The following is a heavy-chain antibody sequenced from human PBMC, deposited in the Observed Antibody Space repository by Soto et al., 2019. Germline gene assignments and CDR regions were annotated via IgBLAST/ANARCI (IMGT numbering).Heavy chain of an antibody. V-gene: IGHV1-8*01. CDR3: AMTLSGDVVGY. CDR1: GYTFTSYD. D-gene: IGHD4-17*01. J-gene: IGHJ4*02. Sequence: QVQLVQSGAEVKKPGASVKVSCKASGYTFTSYDINWVRQATGQGLEWMGWMNPNSGNTGYAQKFQCRDTITRNTSISKAYIELCSLRSEDTAVYYCAMTLSGDVVGYWCQGTLVTVSS. CDR2: MNPNSGNT.